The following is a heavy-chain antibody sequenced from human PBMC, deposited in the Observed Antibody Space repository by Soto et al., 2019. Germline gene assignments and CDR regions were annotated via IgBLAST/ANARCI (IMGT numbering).Heavy chain of an antibody. V-gene: IGHV1-2*04. CDR3: ARDRPLGSGYVSYYYYYYGMDV. J-gene: IGHJ6*02. D-gene: IGHD5-12*01. Sequence: ASVKVSCKASGYTFTGYYMHWVRQAPGQGLEWMGWINPNSGGTNYAQKFQGWVTMTRDTSISTAYMELSRLRSDDTAVYYCARDRPLGSGYVSYYYYYYGMDVWGQGTTVTVSS. CDR2: INPNSGGT. CDR1: GYTFTGYY.